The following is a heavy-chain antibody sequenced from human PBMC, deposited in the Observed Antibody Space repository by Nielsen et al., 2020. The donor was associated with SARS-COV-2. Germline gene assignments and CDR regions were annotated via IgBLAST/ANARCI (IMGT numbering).Heavy chain of an antibody. D-gene: IGHD3-16*02. V-gene: IGHV3-23*01. J-gene: IGHJ4*02. CDR3: ARVAFYDYVWGSYRPYYFDY. Sequence: WIRQPPGKGLEWVSGITVSGTTAGTYYADSVKGRFTISRDNSKNTLYLQMNSLRAEDTAVYYCARVAFYDYVWGSYRPYYFDYWGQGTLVTVSS. CDR2: ITVSGTTAGT.